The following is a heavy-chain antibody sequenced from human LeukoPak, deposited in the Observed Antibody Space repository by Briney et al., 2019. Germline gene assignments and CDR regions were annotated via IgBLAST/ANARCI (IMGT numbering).Heavy chain of an antibody. D-gene: IGHD2-15*01. CDR2: IDPNSGGT. J-gene: IGHJ4*02. CDR3: ARDPQGYCSGGSCYSAY. V-gene: IGHV1-2*06. Sequence: ASVKVSCKASGYTFTVYYMHWVRQAPGQGLEWMGRIDPNSGGTNYAQKFQGRVTMTRDTSISTAYMELSRLRSEDTAVYYCARDPQGYCSGGSCYSAYWGQGTLVTVSS. CDR1: GYTFTVYY.